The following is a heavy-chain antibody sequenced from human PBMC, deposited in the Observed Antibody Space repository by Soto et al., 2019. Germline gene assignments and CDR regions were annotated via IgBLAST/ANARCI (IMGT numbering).Heavy chain of an antibody. D-gene: IGHD2-15*01. Sequence: QVQLVESGGGVVQPGRSLRLSCAASGFTFSRYGMHWVRQAPGKGLEWVAVIWNDGSNTKYADSVKGRFTISRDNSKNTLYLQMNSLRAEDTAVYYCASDAGGSPFDYWGQGTLVTVSS. V-gene: IGHV3-33*01. CDR3: ASDAGGSPFDY. J-gene: IGHJ4*02. CDR2: IWNDGSNT. CDR1: GFTFSRYG.